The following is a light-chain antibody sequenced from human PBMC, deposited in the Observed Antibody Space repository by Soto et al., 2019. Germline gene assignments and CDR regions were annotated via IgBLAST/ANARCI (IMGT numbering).Light chain of an antibody. J-gene: IGKJ2*01. CDR1: QSVFYSGNNKNY. CDR2: WAS. CDR3: QQYHTTPNT. Sequence: DFVMAQSPDSLALSLGERATIDCKSSQSVFYSGNNKNYLAWYQQRPGQPPKLLIYWASTRESGVPDRFSGSGSGTDFTLTISNLQPEDVAVYYCQQYHTTPNTFGQGTRLEI. V-gene: IGKV4-1*01.